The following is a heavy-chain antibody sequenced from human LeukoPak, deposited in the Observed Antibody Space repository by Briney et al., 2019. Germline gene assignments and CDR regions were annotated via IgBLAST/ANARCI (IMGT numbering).Heavy chain of an antibody. V-gene: IGHV3-74*01. CDR1: GFTFSSYW. CDR2: INSDGSST. Sequence: GGSLRLSCAASGFTFSSYWMHWVRQAPGKRLVWVSRINSDGSSTSYADSVKGRFTISRDNAKNTLYLQMNSLRAEDTAVYYCARVDSSWYYFDYWGQGTLVTVSS. CDR3: ARVDSSWYYFDY. J-gene: IGHJ4*02. D-gene: IGHD6-13*01.